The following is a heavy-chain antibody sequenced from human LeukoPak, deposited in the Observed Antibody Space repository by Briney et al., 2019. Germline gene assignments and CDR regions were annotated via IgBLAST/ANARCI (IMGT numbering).Heavy chain of an antibody. CDR2: INHSGST. Sequence: ETLSLTCAVYGGSFSGYYWSWIRQPPGKGLEWIGEINHSGSTNYNPSLKSRVTISVDTSKNQFSLKLSSVTAADTAVYYCARGLGYWGQGTLVTVSS. CDR3: ARGLGY. V-gene: IGHV4-34*01. CDR1: GGSFSGYY. J-gene: IGHJ4*02.